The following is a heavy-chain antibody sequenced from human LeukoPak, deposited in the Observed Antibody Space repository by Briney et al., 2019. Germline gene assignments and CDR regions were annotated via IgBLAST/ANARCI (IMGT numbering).Heavy chain of an antibody. Sequence: GASLRLSCAASGFTFSSYAMSWVRRAPGKGLEWVSAISGSGGSTYYADSVKGRFTISRDNSKNTLYLQMNSLRAEDTAVYYCAKDRMVRGVIEGNWFDPWGHGTLVTVSS. V-gene: IGHV3-23*01. CDR1: GFTFSSYA. J-gene: IGHJ5*02. CDR3: AKDRMVRGVIEGNWFDP. D-gene: IGHD3-10*01. CDR2: ISGSGGST.